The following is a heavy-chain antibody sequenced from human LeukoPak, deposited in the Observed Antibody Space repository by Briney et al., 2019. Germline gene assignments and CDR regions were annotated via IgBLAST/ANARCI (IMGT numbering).Heavy chain of an antibody. CDR1: GFTFSMYT. CDR3: AREFGGNNFDFDY. Sequence: GGSLRLSCAASGFTFSMYTMSWVRQAPERGLEWVSHIGGSGANTDYGDSVKGRFTISRDNAKNSLFLQMNSLRVEDTAVYYCAREFGGNNFDFDYWGRGALVTVSS. D-gene: IGHD2/OR15-2a*01. V-gene: IGHV3-48*04. CDR2: IGGSGANT. J-gene: IGHJ4*02.